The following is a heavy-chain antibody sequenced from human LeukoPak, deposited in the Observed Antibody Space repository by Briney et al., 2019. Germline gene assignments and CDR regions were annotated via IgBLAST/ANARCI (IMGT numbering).Heavy chain of an antibody. CDR1: GFTFRSYE. CDR3: ARSYYYDSSGYSNWFDP. J-gene: IGHJ5*02. V-gene: IGHV3-48*03. Sequence: PGGSLRLSCAASGFTFRSYEMNWVRQAPGKGLEWVSYISSSGSTIYYADSVKGRFTISRDNAKNSLYLQMNSLRAEDTAVYYCARSYYYDSSGYSNWFDPWGQGTLVTVSS. D-gene: IGHD3-22*01. CDR2: ISSSGSTI.